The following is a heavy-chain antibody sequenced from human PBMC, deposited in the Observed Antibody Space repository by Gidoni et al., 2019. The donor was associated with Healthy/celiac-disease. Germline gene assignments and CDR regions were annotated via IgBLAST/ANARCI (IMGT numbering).Heavy chain of an antibody. CDR1: GASVSSNSAS. CDR2: TYYRSKWYN. Sequence: QVQLQQSGPGLVKTSQTLSLTCAISGASVSSNSASWNWIRQSPSRGLEWLGRTYYRSKWYNDYAVSVKSRITINPDTSKNQFSLQLNSVTPEDTAVYYCARESGKYSSGWKELDYWGQGTLVTVSS. V-gene: IGHV6-1*01. CDR3: ARESGKYSSGWKELDY. J-gene: IGHJ4*02. D-gene: IGHD6-19*01.